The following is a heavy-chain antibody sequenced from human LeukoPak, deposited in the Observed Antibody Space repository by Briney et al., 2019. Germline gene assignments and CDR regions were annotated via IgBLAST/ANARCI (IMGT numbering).Heavy chain of an antibody. D-gene: IGHD3-22*01. CDR3: ARDDIDSSPDAFDI. Sequence: GASVKVSCKASGYTFTGYYMHWVRQAPGQGLEWMGWINPNSGGTNYAQKFQGRVTMTRDTSISTAYMELSRLRSDDTAVYYCARDDIDSSPDAFDIWGQGTMVTVSS. CDR2: INPNSGGT. V-gene: IGHV1-2*02. J-gene: IGHJ3*02. CDR1: GYTFTGYY.